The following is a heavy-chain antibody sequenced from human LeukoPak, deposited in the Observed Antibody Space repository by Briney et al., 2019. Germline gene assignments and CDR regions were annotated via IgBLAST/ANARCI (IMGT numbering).Heavy chain of an antibody. Sequence: SETLSLTCTVSGGSISSSSYYWSWIRQPAGKGLEWIGRIYTSGSTNYNPSLKSRVTMSVDTSKNQFSLKLSSVTAADTAVYYCAKYYYDSSGYNWFDPWGQGTLVTVSS. V-gene: IGHV4-61*02. D-gene: IGHD3-22*01. CDR2: IYTSGST. J-gene: IGHJ5*02. CDR3: AKYYYDSSGYNWFDP. CDR1: GGSISSSSYY.